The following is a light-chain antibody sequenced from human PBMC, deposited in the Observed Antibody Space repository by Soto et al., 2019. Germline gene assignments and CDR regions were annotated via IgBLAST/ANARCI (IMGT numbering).Light chain of an antibody. J-gene: IGKJ4*01. CDR1: QGISTW. V-gene: IGKV1-12*01. CDR3: QHANCFPLT. Sequence: DIQMTQSPSSVSASVGDRVTITCRASQGISTWLAWYQQKPGKAPELLIYAASKLLSGVPSRFIGSGSGTDFKRSISSLQPEDFATYYCQHANCFPLTFGGGTKVEIK. CDR2: AAS.